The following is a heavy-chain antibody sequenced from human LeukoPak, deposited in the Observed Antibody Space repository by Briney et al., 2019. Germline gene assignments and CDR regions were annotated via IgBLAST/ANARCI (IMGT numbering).Heavy chain of an antibody. D-gene: IGHD3-10*01. Sequence: PGGSLRLSCAASGFTFDDYGMSWVRQAPGKGLEWVSGINWSGVNTGYADSVKGRFTISRDSAKNSLYLQMNSLRTEDTAVYCCARMFYYAFDFWGQGTLVTVSS. V-gene: IGHV3-20*04. CDR2: INWSGVNT. J-gene: IGHJ4*02. CDR3: ARMFYYAFDF. CDR1: GFTFDDYG.